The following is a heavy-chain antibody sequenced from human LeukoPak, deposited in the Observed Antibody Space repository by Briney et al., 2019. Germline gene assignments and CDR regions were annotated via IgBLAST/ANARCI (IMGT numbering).Heavy chain of an antibody. V-gene: IGHV4-39*07. D-gene: IGHD6-13*01. Sequence: ETLSLTCTVSGGSINSASSSFYWGWVRQPPGKGLEWFGSIYYNGITDYNPSLKSRVTLSVDTSKSQFSLKLSSVTAADTAVYYCARASGAGSSSWYLDYWGQGTLVTVSS. CDR1: GGSINSASSSFY. CDR2: IYYNGIT. CDR3: ARASGAGSSSWYLDY. J-gene: IGHJ4*02.